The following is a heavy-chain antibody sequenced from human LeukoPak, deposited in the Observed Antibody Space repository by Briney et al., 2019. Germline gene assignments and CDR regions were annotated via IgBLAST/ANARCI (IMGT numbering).Heavy chain of an antibody. CDR2: MFIRASP. CDR3: ARDGGYPVVGAFDI. Sequence: SETLSLTCTVSGGSFGTYYWSWIRQPPGKGLEWIGRMFIRASPNYNPSLESRVTLSVDTSKNQFSLKLSSVTAADTGVYYCARDGGYPVVGAFDIWGQGTMVTVSS. V-gene: IGHV4-4*07. D-gene: IGHD3-22*01. CDR1: GGSFGTYY. J-gene: IGHJ3*02.